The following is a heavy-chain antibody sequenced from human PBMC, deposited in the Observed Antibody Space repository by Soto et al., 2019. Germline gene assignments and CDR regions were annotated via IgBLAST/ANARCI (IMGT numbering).Heavy chain of an antibody. V-gene: IGHV4-34*01. CDR3: ARGAVRLPLDY. D-gene: IGHD2-15*01. CDR1: GGSFSGYY. CDR2: INHSGST. J-gene: IGHJ4*01. Sequence: SETLSLTCAVYGGSFSGYYWSWIRQPPGKGLEWIGEINHSGSTNYNPSLKSRVTISVDTSKNQFSLKLSSVTAADTAVYYCARGAVRLPLDYWGHGTLVTVSS.